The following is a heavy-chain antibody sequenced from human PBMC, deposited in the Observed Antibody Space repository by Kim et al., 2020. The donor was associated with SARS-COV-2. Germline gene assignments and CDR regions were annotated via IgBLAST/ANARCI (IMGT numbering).Heavy chain of an antibody. V-gene: IGHV3-9*01. J-gene: IGHJ4*02. CDR1: GFTFGDYA. D-gene: IGHD3-22*01. CDR2: ISWNSGSI. CDR3: AKGGNWHYDSSGYYHLDY. Sequence: GGSLRLSCAASGFTFGDYAMHWVRQAPGKGLEWVSGISWNSGSIGYADSVKGRFTISRDNAKNSLYLQMNSLRAEDTALYYCAKGGNWHYDSSGYYHLDYWGQGTLVTVSS.